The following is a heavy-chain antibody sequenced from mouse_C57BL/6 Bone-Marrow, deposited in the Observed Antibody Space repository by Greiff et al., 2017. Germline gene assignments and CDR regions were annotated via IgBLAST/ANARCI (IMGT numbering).Heavy chain of an antibody. CDR1: GYTFTSYW. CDR2: IYPSDSGT. CDR3: ARDYYGSSWFAY. Sequence: QVQLQQPGAELVRPGSSVKLSCKASGYTFTSYWMDWVKQRPGQGLEWIGNIYPSDSGTHYNQKFKDKATLTVDKSSSTAYMQLSSLTSEDSAVYYCARDYYGSSWFAYWGQGTLVTVSA. V-gene: IGHV1-61*01. J-gene: IGHJ3*01. D-gene: IGHD1-1*01.